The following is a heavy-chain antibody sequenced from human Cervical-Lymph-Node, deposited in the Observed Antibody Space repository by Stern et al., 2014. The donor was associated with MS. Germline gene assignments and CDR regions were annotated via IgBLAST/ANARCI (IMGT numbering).Heavy chain of an antibody. J-gene: IGHJ4*02. CDR2: IYWDNSQ. V-gene: IGHV2-5*02. CDR3: AHTNHYDSLFDH. CDR1: GFSLLSSGEG. D-gene: IGHD3-22*01. Sequence: QVTLKESGPALVKPTQTLTLTCSFSGFSLLSSGEGVRWIRQTPGKALEWLALIYWDNSQRHSPSLKTRVTVTKDTSKNQVVLTMTNMDPVDTGTYYCAHTNHYDSLFDHWGQGSLVTVSS.